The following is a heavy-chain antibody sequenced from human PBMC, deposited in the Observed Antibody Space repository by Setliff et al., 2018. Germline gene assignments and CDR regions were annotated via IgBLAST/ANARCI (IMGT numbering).Heavy chain of an antibody. CDR3: ARGGGSYRAGNSRPTYWFDP. CDR2: INPNSGDT. Sequence: ASVKVSCKASGYTFGANYIHWVRQAPGQGFDGMGWINPNSGDTNYAQNVQGRVTMTRETANSTVYMDLSSLTSDDTAIYYCARGGGSYRAGNSRPTYWFDPWGQGTLVTVSS. D-gene: IGHD2-21*01. V-gene: IGHV1-2*02. CDR1: GYTFGANY. J-gene: IGHJ5*02.